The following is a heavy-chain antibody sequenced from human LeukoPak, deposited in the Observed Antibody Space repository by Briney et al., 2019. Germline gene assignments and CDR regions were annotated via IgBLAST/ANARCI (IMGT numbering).Heavy chain of an antibody. CDR2: ISWNSGSI. Sequence: GRSLRLSCAASGFTFDDYAMHWGRQAPGKGLEWVSGISWNSGSIGYADSVKGRFTISRDNAKNSLYLQMNSLRAEDTALYYCARRDGLDYWGQGTLVTVSS. CDR1: GFTFDDYA. J-gene: IGHJ4*02. CDR3: ARRDGLDY. V-gene: IGHV3-9*01.